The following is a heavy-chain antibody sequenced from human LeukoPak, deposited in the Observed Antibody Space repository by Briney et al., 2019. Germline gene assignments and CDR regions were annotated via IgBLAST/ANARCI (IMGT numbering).Heavy chain of an antibody. Sequence: PGGSLRLSCAASGFTFSSYWMNWVRQAPGKGLEWVANIKKDGSDKNYLGSVKGRFTISRDNAKNSLYVQMNSLRVEDTAVYYCARDGGIVATACCYGMDVWGQGTTVTVSS. CDR1: GFTFSSYW. D-gene: IGHD5-12*01. J-gene: IGHJ6*02. CDR3: ARDGGIVATACCYGMDV. V-gene: IGHV3-7*01. CDR2: IKKDGSDK.